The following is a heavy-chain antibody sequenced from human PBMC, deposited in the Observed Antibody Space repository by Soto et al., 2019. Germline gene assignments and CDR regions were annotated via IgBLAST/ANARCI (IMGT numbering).Heavy chain of an antibody. V-gene: IGHV1-18*01. CDR3: ARDLTTVTSSWYSLKVAFDI. J-gene: IGHJ3*02. Sequence: ASVKVSCKASGYTFTSYGISWVRQAPGQGLEWMGWISAYNGNTNYAQKLQGRVTMTTDTSTSTAYMELRSLRSDDTAEYYCARDLTTVTSSWYSLKVAFDIWGEGKMVTVSS. D-gene: IGHD6-13*01. CDR2: ISAYNGNT. CDR1: GYTFTSYG.